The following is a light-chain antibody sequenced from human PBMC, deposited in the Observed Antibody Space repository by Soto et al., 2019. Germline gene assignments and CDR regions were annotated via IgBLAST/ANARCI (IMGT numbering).Light chain of an antibody. Sequence: EIVLTQSPATLSLSPGERATLSCRASQSVSSYLAWYQQKPGQAPRLLIYDASNRATGIPARFSGSGSGTDFTLTISSLEPEDFAVYYCQKYNSDHVFGPGTKVDIK. CDR1: QSVSSY. J-gene: IGKJ3*01. V-gene: IGKV3-11*01. CDR2: DAS. CDR3: QKYNSDHV.